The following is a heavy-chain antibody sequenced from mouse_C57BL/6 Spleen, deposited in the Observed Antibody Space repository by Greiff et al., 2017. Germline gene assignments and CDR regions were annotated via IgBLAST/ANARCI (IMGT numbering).Heavy chain of an antibody. V-gene: IGHV1-82*01. D-gene: IGHD1-1*01. CDR2: IYPGDGDT. CDR3: ARCGVVPFAY. J-gene: IGHJ3*01. CDR1: GYAFSSSW. Sequence: QVQLKESGPELVKPGASVKISCKASGYAFSSSWMNWVKQRPGKGLEWIGRIYPGDGDTNYNGKFKGKATLTADKSSSTAYMQLSSLTSEDSAVYFCARCGVVPFAYWGQGTLVTVSA.